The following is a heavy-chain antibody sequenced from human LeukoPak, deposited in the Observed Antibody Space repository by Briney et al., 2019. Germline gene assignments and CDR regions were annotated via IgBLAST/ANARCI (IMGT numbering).Heavy chain of an antibody. D-gene: IGHD3-16*02. CDR3: ARRIFGGVIVSPNDY. V-gene: IGHV1-2*02. CDR1: GYTFTGYY. CDR2: INPNSGGT. J-gene: IGHJ4*02. Sequence: ASVKVSCKASGYTFTGYYMHWVRQAPGQGLEWMGWINPNSGGTNYAQKLQGRVTMTRDTSISTAYMELSRLRSDDTAVYYCARRIFGGVIVSPNDYWGQGTLVTVSS.